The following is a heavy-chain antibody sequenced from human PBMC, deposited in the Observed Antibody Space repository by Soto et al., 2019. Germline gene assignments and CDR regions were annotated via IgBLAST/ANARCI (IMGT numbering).Heavy chain of an antibody. V-gene: IGHV3-15*07. Sequence: GGSLRLSCAASGFIFSNAWINWVRQAPGKGLEWVGRIKSKADGGTTDFAAPVKGRFAISRDDSKNMMYMEMSSLRTEDTAVYYCTTDSYINMPIVRSDYWGHGTLVTAPQ. CDR1: GFIFSNAW. J-gene: IGHJ4*01. CDR2: IKSKADGGTT. CDR3: TTDSYINMPIVRSDY. D-gene: IGHD2-2*01.